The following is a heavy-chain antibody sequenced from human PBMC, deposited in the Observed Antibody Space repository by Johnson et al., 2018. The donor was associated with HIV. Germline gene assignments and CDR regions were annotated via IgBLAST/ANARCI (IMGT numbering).Heavy chain of an antibody. V-gene: IGHV3-20*04. CDR1: GFTFDDYG. CDR2: IKWNGGST. D-gene: IGHD2-21*02. Sequence: EQLVESGGGVVRPGGSLRLSCTGSGFTFDDYGMSWVRQSPGKGLEWVSGIKWNGGSTGHADSVKGRFTISRDNAKNSLFLQMNSLRAEDTDVYYCWRLSEHIVVVTAWADAFDIWGQGTMVTVSS. CDR3: WRLSEHIVVVTAWADAFDI. J-gene: IGHJ3*02.